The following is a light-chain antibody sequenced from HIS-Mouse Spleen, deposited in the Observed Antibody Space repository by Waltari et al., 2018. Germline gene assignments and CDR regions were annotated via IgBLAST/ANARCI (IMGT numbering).Light chain of an antibody. J-gene: IGKJ1*01. CDR2: AAS. V-gene: IGKV1-8*01. CDR3: QQYYSYPWT. CDR1: QGISSY. Sequence: AIRMTQSPSSFSASTGDRVTRTCRASQGISSYLAWYQQKPGKAPKLLIYAASTLQSGVPSRFSGSGSGTDFTLTISCLQSEDFATYYCQQYYSYPWTFGQGTKVEIK.